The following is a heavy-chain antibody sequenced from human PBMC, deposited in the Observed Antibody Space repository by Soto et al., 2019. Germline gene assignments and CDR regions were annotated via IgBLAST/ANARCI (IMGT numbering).Heavy chain of an antibody. Sequence: QVQLQESGPGLVKPSETLSLTCTVSGGSVSSGSYYWSWIRQPPGKGLEWIGYIYYSGSTNYNPSLMSRVIISVDTSKNQFAMKLSSVTAADTAVYYCAGYTRYSSGGAHWGQGTLVTVSS. CDR2: IYYSGST. J-gene: IGHJ4*02. CDR3: AGYTRYSSGGAH. D-gene: IGHD6-19*01. CDR1: GGSVSSGSYY. V-gene: IGHV4-61*01.